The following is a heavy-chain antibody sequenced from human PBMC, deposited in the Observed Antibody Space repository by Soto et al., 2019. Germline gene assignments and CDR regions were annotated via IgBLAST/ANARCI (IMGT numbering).Heavy chain of an antibody. J-gene: IGHJ3*02. CDR3: ARDKDFYASSGYYHDAFDI. V-gene: IGHV3-21*01. Sequence: GGSLRLSCAASGFTFSSYSMNWVRQAPGKGLEWVSSISSSSYIYYADSVKGRFTISRDNAKNSLYLQMNSLRAEDTAVYYCARDKDFYASSGYYHDAFDIWGQGTMVTVSS. D-gene: IGHD3-22*01. CDR1: GFTFSSYS. CDR2: ISSSSYI.